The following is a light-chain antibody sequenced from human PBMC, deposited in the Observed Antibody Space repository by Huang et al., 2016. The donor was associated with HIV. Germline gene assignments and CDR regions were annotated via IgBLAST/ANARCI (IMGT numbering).Light chain of an antibody. CDR3: QQRSNWLT. J-gene: IGKJ4*01. CDR2: EAS. V-gene: IGKV3-11*01. CDR1: QSVSTY. Sequence: VLTQSPATLSLSPGERATLSCRASQSVSTYLAWYQQRPGQPPRLLIYEASNRATGSPARFSGSGSGTDFTLTISSLEPEDFAVYYCQQRSNWLTFGGGTKV.